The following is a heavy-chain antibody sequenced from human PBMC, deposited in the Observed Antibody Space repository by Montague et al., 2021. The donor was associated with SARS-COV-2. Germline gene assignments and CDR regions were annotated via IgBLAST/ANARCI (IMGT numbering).Heavy chain of an antibody. CDR2: INHRGNT. J-gene: IGHJ6*02. D-gene: IGHD3-10*01. CDR1: GSWYTGAD. CDR3: ARVRYYGSGTSLGMDV. V-gene: IGHV4-34*01. Sequence: SETLSLTCARHGSWYTGADRKSTRLNPRNDRKSNGEINHRGNTNYNPSLKSRVTISVDTSKNQFSLKLSSVTAADTAVYYCARVRYYGSGTSLGMDVWGQGTTVTVSS.